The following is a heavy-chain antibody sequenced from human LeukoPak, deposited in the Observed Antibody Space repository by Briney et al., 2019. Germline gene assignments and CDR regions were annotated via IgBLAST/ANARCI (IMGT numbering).Heavy chain of an antibody. CDR2: ISAYNGNT. D-gene: IGHD3-22*01. CDR3: ARVGPIGYYDTSGYKENDY. V-gene: IGHV1-18*01. CDR1: GYTFTSYG. J-gene: IGHJ4*02. Sequence: GASVTVSFKSSGYTFTSYGISWVRQAPGQGLEWMGWISAYNGNTNYAQKFQGRVTMTTDTSTSTAYMELRSLRSDDTAVYYCARVGPIGYYDTSGYKENDYWGQGTLVTVSS.